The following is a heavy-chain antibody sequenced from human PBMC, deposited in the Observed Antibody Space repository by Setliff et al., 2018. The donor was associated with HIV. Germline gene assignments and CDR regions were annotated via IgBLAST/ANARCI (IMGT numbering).Heavy chain of an antibody. CDR1: GVSISNGVYF. D-gene: IGHD6-19*01. CDR2: IYYSGDT. Sequence: SETLSLTCSVSGVSISNGVYFWSWLRQHPGKGLEWVGYIYYSGDTYYNPSLKSRVTISVDTSENRFSLTLNSVTAADTAVYYCATGMAAIRQDAFDIWGLGTRVTVSS. V-gene: IGHV4-31*03. J-gene: IGHJ3*02. CDR3: ATGMAAIRQDAFDI.